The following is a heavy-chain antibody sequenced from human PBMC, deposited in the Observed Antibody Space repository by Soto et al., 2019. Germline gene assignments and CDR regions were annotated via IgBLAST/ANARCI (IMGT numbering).Heavy chain of an antibody. D-gene: IGHD4-17*01. CDR1: GYTFTSYG. J-gene: IGHJ6*02. CDR3: AREGALYGDYDYYYYGMDV. Sequence: GASVKVSCKASGYTFTSYGISWVRQAPGQGLEWMGWISAYNGNTNYAQKLQGRVTMTTDTSTSTAYMELRSLRSDDTAVYYCAREGALYGDYDYYYYGMDVWGQGTTVTVSS. V-gene: IGHV1-18*01. CDR2: ISAYNGNT.